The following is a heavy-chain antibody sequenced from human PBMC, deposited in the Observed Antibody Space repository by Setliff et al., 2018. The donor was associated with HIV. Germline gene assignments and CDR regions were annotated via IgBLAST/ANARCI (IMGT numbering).Heavy chain of an antibody. J-gene: IGHJ4*02. CDR1: GYTFTNYA. CDR3: ARGHYSSSSG. D-gene: IGHD6-6*01. V-gene: IGHV1-69*06. CDR2: IIPIFGST. Sequence: VASVKVSCKASGYTFTNYAISWVRQAPGQGLEWMGGIIPIFGSTKYAQKFQGRVTMTEDTSTYTAYMELSGLRSEDTAVYYCARGHYSSSSGWGQGTLVTVSS.